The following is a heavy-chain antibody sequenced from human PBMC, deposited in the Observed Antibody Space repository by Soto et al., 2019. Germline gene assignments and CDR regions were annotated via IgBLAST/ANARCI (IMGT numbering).Heavy chain of an antibody. V-gene: IGHV1-18*01. Sequence: GASVKVSCKASGYTFTSYGISWVRQAPGQGLEWMGWISAYNGNTNYAQKLQGRVTMTTDTSTSTAYMELRSLRSDDTAVYYCARGSWVSYCTNGVCYPDWFDPWGQGTLVTVSS. CDR1: GYTFTSYG. J-gene: IGHJ5*02. D-gene: IGHD2-8*01. CDR3: ARGSWVSYCTNGVCYPDWFDP. CDR2: ISAYNGNT.